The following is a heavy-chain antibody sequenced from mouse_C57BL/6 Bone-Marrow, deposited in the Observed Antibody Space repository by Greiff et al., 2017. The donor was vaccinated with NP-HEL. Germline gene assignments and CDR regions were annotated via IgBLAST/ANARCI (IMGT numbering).Heavy chain of an antibody. CDR3: ARGGYYYGSSYEAMDY. V-gene: IGHV5-4*03. J-gene: IGHJ4*01. D-gene: IGHD1-1*01. CDR1: GFTFSSYA. Sequence: EVNVVESGGGLVKPGGSLKLSCAASGFTFSSYAMSWVRQTPEKRLEWVATISDGGSYTYYPDNVKGRFTISRDNAKNNLYLQMSHLKSEDTAMYYCARGGYYYGSSYEAMDYWGQGTSVTVSS. CDR2: ISDGGSYT.